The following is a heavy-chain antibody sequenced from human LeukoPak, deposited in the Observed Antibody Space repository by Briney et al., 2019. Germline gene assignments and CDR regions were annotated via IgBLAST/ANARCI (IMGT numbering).Heavy chain of an antibody. Sequence: GGSLRLSCVASGFTFTSYWMSWVRQPPGKGLEWVANIKQDGSEKYYVDSVKGRFTISRDNAKNSLYLQMNSLRAEDTAVYYCARDNGYCSGGSCYHYYMDVWGKGTTVTISS. V-gene: IGHV3-7*01. CDR2: IKQDGSEK. J-gene: IGHJ6*03. CDR3: ARDNGYCSGGSCYHYYMDV. D-gene: IGHD2-15*01. CDR1: GFTFTSYW.